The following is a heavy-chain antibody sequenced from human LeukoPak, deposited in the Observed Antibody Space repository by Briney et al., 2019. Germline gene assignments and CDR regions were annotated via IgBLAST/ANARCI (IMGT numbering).Heavy chain of an antibody. J-gene: IGHJ4*02. CDR1: GFSFSNYL. Sequence: PGGSLRLSCAASGFSFSNYLMSWVRQAPVKGLEWVSTIRGNGGGTYYADSVKGRFTISRDNSKNTLYLQMNSLRVEDTALYYCARRLCSGGSCSSFDYWGQGTLVTVSS. CDR2: IRGNGGGT. V-gene: IGHV3-23*01. D-gene: IGHD2-15*01. CDR3: ARRLCSGGSCSSFDY.